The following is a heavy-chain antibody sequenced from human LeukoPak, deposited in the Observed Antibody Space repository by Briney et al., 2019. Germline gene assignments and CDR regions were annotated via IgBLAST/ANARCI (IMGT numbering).Heavy chain of an antibody. CDR1: GGSFSGYY. J-gene: IGHJ4*02. V-gene: IGHV4-34*01. CDR3: ARGEDMGSGGSCYHFDY. Sequence: SETLSLTCAVYGGSFSGYYWSWIRQPPGKGLEWIGEINHSGSTNYNPSLKSRVTISVDTSKNQFSLKLSSVAAADTAVYYRARGEDMGSGGSCYHFDYWGQRTLVTISS. D-gene: IGHD2-15*01. CDR2: INHSGST.